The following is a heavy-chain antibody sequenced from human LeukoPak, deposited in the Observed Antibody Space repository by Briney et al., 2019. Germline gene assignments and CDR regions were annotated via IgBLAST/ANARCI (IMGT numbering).Heavy chain of an antibody. J-gene: IGHJ1*01. CDR3: ARASYCGGDCYSRYFQH. Sequence: XRLSCAASGFTFSSYWMHWVRQAPGKGLVWVSRINSDGSSTNYADSVKGRFTISRDNAKNTLYLQMNSLRAEDTAVYYCARASYCGGDCYSRYFQHWGQGTLVTVSS. CDR1: GFTFSSYW. V-gene: IGHV3-74*01. CDR2: INSDGSST. D-gene: IGHD2-21*02.